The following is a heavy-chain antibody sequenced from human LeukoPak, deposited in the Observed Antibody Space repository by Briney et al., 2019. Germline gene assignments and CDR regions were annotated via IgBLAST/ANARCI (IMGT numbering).Heavy chain of an antibody. CDR3: ATGGYDFWSGYPSGFDY. CDR2: TNAGNGNT. Sequence: ASVKVSCKASGYTFTSYAMHWVRQAPGQRLEWMGWTNAGNGNTKYSQKFQGRVTITRDTSASTAYMELSSLRSEDTAVYYCATGGYDFWSGYPSGFDYWGQGTLVTVSS. V-gene: IGHV1-3*01. CDR1: GYTFTSYA. J-gene: IGHJ4*02. D-gene: IGHD3-3*01.